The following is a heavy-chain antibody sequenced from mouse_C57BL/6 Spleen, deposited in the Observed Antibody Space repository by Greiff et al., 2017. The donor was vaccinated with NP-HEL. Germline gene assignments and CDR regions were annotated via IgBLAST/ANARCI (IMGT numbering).Heavy chain of an antibody. J-gene: IGHJ1*03. CDR2: IDPSDSET. V-gene: IGHV1-52*01. D-gene: IGHD1-1*01. CDR3: ARHGSSYGYFDV. Sequence: QVHVKQPGAELVRPGSSVKLSCKASGYTFTSYWMHWVKQRPIQGLEWIGNIDPSDSETHYNQKFKDKATLTVDKSSSTAYMQLSSLTSEDSAVYYCARHGSSYGYFDVWGTGTTVTVSS. CDR1: GYTFTSYW.